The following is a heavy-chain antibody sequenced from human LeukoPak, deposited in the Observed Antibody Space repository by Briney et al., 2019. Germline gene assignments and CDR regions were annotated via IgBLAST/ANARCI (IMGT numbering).Heavy chain of an antibody. Sequence: GGSLRLSCAASGFTFNTYSMNWVRQAPGEGLEWVSSISSNSRDIYYADSVKGRFTISRDNAKNSLRLQMNSLRAEDTAVYYCARDDRNISSYRFDYWGHGILVTVSS. CDR3: ARDDRNISSYRFDY. J-gene: IGHJ4*01. CDR2: ISSNSRDI. V-gene: IGHV3-21*01. CDR1: GFTFNTYS. D-gene: IGHD6-6*01.